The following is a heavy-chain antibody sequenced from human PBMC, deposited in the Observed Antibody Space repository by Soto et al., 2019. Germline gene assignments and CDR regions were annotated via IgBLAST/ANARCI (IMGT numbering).Heavy chain of an antibody. J-gene: IGHJ3*02. CDR1: GFMFTRST. V-gene: IGHV3-21*01. CDR3: ARVGTGSSTPLDI. D-gene: IGHD3-9*01. Sequence: GVPLRLSCVASGFMFTRSTMNWVRQAPGKGLEWVSSITSASDYIFYADSVKGRFTISRDNAKNSLYLQMNSLRAEDTAVYYCARVGTGSSTPLDIWGQGTMVTVS. CDR2: ITSASDYI.